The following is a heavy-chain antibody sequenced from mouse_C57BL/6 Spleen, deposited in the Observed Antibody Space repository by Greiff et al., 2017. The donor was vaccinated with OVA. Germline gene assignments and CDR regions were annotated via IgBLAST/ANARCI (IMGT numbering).Heavy chain of an antibody. D-gene: IGHD1-1*01. Sequence: VQLKESGPELVKPGASVKISCKASGYSFTGYYMNWVKQSPEKSLEWIGEINPSTGGTTYNQKFKAKATLTVDKSSSTAYMQLKSLTSEDSAVYYCARNYGMDYWGQGTSVTVSS. CDR3: ARNYGMDY. CDR2: INPSTGGT. CDR1: GYSFTGYY. V-gene: IGHV1-42*01. J-gene: IGHJ4*01.